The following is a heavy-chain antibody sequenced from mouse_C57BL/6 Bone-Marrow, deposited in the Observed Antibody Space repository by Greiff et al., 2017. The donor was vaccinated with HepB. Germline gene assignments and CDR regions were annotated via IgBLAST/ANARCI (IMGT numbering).Heavy chain of an antibody. CDR1: GYAFSSSW. CDR2: IYPGDGDT. J-gene: IGHJ2*01. D-gene: IGHD3-2*02. V-gene: IGHV1-82*01. CDR3: ARGDSSVYVGY. Sequence: QVQLKESGPELVKPGASVKISCKASGYAFSSSWMNWVKQRPGKGLEWIGRIYPGDGDTNYNGKFKGKATLTADKSSSTAYMQLSSLTSEDSAVYFCARGDSSVYVGYWGQGTTLTVSS.